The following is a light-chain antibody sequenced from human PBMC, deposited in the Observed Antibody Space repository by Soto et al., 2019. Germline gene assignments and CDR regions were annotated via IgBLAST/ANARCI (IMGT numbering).Light chain of an antibody. J-gene: IGKJ1*01. V-gene: IGKV1-5*03. CDR3: QQYNSYSWT. CDR1: QNINSW. Sequence: DIQMTQSPSTLSASIGDRVTITCRASQNINSWLAWYQKKPGKAPKLLIHKASSLASGVPSRFSGSGSGTEVTLSISSLQPDDFATYYCQQYNSYSWTFGQGTKVEIK. CDR2: KAS.